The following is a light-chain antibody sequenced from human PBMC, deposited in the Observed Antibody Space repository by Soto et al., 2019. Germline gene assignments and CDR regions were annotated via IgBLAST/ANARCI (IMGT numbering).Light chain of an antibody. CDR3: QQYGSSAPIT. CDR1: QSVSSSY. V-gene: IGKV3-20*01. Sequence: EIVLTQSPGTLSLSPGERVTLSCRAIQSVSSSYLAWYQQKPGQAPRLLIYGASRRATGIPDRFSGSGSETDFTLTISRLEPEDFALYYCQQYGSSAPITFGQGTRLEIK. J-gene: IGKJ5*01. CDR2: GAS.